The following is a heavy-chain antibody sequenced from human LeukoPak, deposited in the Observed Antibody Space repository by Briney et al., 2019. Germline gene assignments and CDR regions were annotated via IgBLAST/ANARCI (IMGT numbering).Heavy chain of an antibody. Sequence: SETLSLTCAVYGGSFSGYYWTWIRQPPGKGLEWIGEINHSGSTKYNPSLKSRVTISVDTSKNQFSLKLSSVTAADTAVYYCARGYGSGSYYNWFDPWGQGTLVTVSS. J-gene: IGHJ5*02. CDR1: GGSFSGYY. V-gene: IGHV4-34*01. CDR2: INHSGST. D-gene: IGHD3-10*01. CDR3: ARGYGSGSYYNWFDP.